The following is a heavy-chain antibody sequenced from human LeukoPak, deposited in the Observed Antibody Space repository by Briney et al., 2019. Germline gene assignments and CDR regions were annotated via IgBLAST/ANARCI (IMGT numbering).Heavy chain of an antibody. CDR3: ARGAVVWFDP. V-gene: IGHV4-34*01. CDR1: GGSFSGYY. Sequence: PSETLSLTCAVYGGSFSGYYWSWIRQPPGKGLEWIGEINHSGSTNYNPSLKSRVTISVDTSKNQFSLKLSSVTAADTAVYYCARGAVVWFDPWGQGTLVTVSS. J-gene: IGHJ5*02. CDR2: INHSGST. D-gene: IGHD2-15*01.